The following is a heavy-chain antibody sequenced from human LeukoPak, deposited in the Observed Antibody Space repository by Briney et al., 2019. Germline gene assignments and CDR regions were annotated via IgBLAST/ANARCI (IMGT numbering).Heavy chain of an antibody. V-gene: IGHV4-34*01. D-gene: IGHD6-13*01. Sequence: PSETLSLTCAVYGGSFSGYYWSWIRQPPGKGLEWIGELNHSGSTNYNPSLKSRVTISVDTSKNQFSLKLSSVTAADTAVYYCAAAAGQLDVWGKGTTVTLSS. CDR1: GGSFSGYY. J-gene: IGHJ6*04. CDR3: AAAAGQLDV. CDR2: LNHSGST.